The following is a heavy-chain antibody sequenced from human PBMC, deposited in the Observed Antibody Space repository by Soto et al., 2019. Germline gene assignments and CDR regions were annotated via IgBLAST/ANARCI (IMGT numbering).Heavy chain of an antibody. J-gene: IGHJ4*02. Sequence: SETLSLTCAVYGGSFSGYYWSWIRQPPGKGLEWIGEINHSGSTNYNPSLKSRVTISVDTSKNQFSLKLSSVTAADTAVYYCARGQSPYYDILTDWGQGTLVTVS. CDR3: ARGQSPYYDILTD. V-gene: IGHV4-34*01. D-gene: IGHD3-9*01. CDR2: INHSGST. CDR1: GGSFSGYY.